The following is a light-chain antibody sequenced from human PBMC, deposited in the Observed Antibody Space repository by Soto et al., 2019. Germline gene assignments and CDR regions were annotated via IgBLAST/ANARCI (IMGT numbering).Light chain of an antibody. J-gene: IGLJ1*01. V-gene: IGLV2-14*01. Sequence: QSALTQPASVSGSPGQPITISCTGTSSDVGGYNYVSWYQQHPGKAPKLIIYDVSNRPSGVSNRFSGSKSGNTASLTISGLQAEDEADYYCSSYASSTPRVFGTGTKVTVL. CDR1: SSDVGGYNY. CDR2: DVS. CDR3: SSYASSTPRV.